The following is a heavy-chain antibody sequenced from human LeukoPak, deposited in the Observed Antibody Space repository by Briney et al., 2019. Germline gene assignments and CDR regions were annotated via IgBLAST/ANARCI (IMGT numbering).Heavy chain of an antibody. CDR2: INHSGST. Sequence: SETLSLTCAVYGGSFSGYYWSWIRQPPGKGLEWIGEINHSGSTNYNPSLKGRVTISVDTSKNQFSLKLGSVTAADTAVYYCARRYSGYSGSCLNYWGEGTLVTVSS. CDR3: ARRYSGYSGSCLNY. CDR1: GGSFSGYY. D-gene: IGHD6-13*01. J-gene: IGHJ4*02. V-gene: IGHV4-34*01.